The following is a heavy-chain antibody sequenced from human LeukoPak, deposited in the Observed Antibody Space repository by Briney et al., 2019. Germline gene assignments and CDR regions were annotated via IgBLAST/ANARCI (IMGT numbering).Heavy chain of an antibody. CDR2: TYYRSTWYN. Sequence: SQTLSLTCAISGDSVSSNSVTWNWIRQSPSRGLEWLGRTYYRSTWYNDYAVSVRGRITVNPDTSKNQFSLKLSSVTAADTAVYYCATRVCGGDCYLDYWGQGTLVTVSS. CDR3: ATRVCGGDCYLDY. CDR1: GDSVSSNSVT. J-gene: IGHJ4*02. V-gene: IGHV6-1*01. D-gene: IGHD2-21*02.